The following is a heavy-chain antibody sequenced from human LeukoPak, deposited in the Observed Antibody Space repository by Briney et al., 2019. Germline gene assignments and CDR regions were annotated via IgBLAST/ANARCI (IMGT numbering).Heavy chain of an antibody. CDR1: GFTFSGYF. Sequence: PGGSLRLSCAASGFTFSGYFMSWVRQAPGKGLEWVSYSSGGGATIDYADSVKGRFTISRDNAKNSLYLQMNSLRAEDTAVYYCARDTGNWPNDAFDIWGQGTMVTVSS. CDR2: SSGGGATI. J-gene: IGHJ3*02. V-gene: IGHV3-11*01. CDR3: ARDTGNWPNDAFDI. D-gene: IGHD1-1*01.